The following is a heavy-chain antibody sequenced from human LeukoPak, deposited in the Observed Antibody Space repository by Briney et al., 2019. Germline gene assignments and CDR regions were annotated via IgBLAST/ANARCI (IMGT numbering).Heavy chain of an antibody. CDR3: ASMTSPYWYFDL. J-gene: IGHJ2*01. D-gene: IGHD2-21*02. V-gene: IGHV3-48*04. CDR1: GFTFSSYA. CDR2: ISSSSSTI. Sequence: GGSLRLSCAASGFTFSSYAMSWVRQAPGKGLEWVSYISSSSSTIYYADSVKGRFTISRDNAKNSLYLQMNSLRAEDTAVYYCASMTSPYWYFDLWGRGTLVTVSS.